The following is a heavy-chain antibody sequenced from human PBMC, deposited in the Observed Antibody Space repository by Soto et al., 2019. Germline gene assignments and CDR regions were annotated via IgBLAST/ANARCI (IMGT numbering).Heavy chain of an antibody. CDR1: GYTFTSYD. CDR3: VRGRVMITFGVVIVIDY. V-gene: IGHV1-8*01. D-gene: IGHD3-16*02. CDR2: INPNTGYT. Sequence: ASVKVSCKASGYTFTSYDINWVRQATGQGLEWMGWINPNTGYTDYAQKFQDRVTMTGNTSITTAYMELSSLRSEDTAVYYCVRGRVMITFGVVIVIDYWGQGSPVTSP. J-gene: IGHJ4*02.